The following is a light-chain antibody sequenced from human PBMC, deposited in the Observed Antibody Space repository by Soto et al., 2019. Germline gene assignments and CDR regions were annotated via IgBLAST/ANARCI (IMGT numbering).Light chain of an antibody. V-gene: IGKV3-20*01. J-gene: IGKJ5*01. CDR1: QSVSSRF. CDR3: QQYGRPPRAT. CDR2: GAS. Sequence: EIVLTQSPGTLCLSPGERATLSCRASQSVSSRFLAWYQQKPGQAPRLLMYGASNRATGIPDRFSGTGSGTDFTLSISKVEPEDFAVYYCQQYGRPPRATFGQGTRLEIK.